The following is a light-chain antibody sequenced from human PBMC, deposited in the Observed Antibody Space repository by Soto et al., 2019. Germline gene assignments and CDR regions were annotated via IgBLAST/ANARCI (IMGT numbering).Light chain of an antibody. CDR3: SSYAGSAGV. J-gene: IGLJ1*01. CDR2: EVS. CDR1: SSDVGGYNY. Sequence: QSVLTQPTSASGSPGQSVTISCTGTSSDVGGYNYVSWYQQHPGKAPKLMIYEVSKRPSGVPDRFSGSKSGNTASLTVSGLQAEDEADYYCSSYAGSAGVFGTGTKVTVL. V-gene: IGLV2-8*01.